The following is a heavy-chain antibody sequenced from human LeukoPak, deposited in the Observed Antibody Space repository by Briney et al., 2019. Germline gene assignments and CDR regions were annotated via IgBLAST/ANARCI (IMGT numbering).Heavy chain of an antibody. Sequence: PGGSLRLSCAASGFTFSSYSMNWVRQAPGKGLEWVSSISSSSSYIYYADSVKGRFTISRDNAKNSLYLQMNSLRAEDTAVYYCARELTTVISYYFDYWGQGTLVTVSS. V-gene: IGHV3-21*01. J-gene: IGHJ4*02. CDR1: GFTFSSYS. D-gene: IGHD4-17*01. CDR3: ARELTTVISYYFDY. CDR2: ISSSSSYI.